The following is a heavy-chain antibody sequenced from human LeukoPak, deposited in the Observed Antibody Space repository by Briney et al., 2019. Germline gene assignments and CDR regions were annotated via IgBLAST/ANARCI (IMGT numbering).Heavy chain of an antibody. J-gene: IGHJ4*02. Sequence: SQTLSLTCTVSGGSISSGGYYWSWIRQHPGKGLEWIGSIYYSGSTNYNPSLQGRVTISLGTSRNQFSLKLSSVTAADTAVYYCASGDNDPLFDYWGQGTRVTVSS. D-gene: IGHD1-1*01. CDR3: ASGDNDPLFDY. V-gene: IGHV4-31*03. CDR2: IYYSGST. CDR1: GGSISSGGYY.